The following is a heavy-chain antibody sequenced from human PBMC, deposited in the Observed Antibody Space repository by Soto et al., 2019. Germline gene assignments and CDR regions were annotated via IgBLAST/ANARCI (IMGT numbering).Heavy chain of an antibody. CDR2: IYYSGST. CDR1: GGSISSYY. J-gene: IGHJ6*03. V-gene: IGHV4-59*01. CDR3: AGAGGPHYYYYMDV. Sequence: SETLSLTCTVSGGSISSYYWSWIRQPPGKGLEGIGYIYYSGSTNYNPSLTSRVTISVDTSKNQFSLKLCSVTAADTAVYYCAGAGGPHYYYYMDVWGKGTTVTVSS.